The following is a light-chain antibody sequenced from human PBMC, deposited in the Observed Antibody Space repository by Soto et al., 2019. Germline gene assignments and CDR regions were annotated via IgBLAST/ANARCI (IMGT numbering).Light chain of an antibody. CDR3: QKYGSSTLT. Sequence: EIVLTQSPGTLSLSPGEIATLSCRASQSVSSSYLAWYQQKPGQAPRLLIYGASSRATGIPDRFSGSGSGTAFTLTISRLEPEDFAVYYCQKYGSSTLTFGGGTKVEIK. CDR1: QSVSSSY. CDR2: GAS. J-gene: IGKJ4*02. V-gene: IGKV3-20*01.